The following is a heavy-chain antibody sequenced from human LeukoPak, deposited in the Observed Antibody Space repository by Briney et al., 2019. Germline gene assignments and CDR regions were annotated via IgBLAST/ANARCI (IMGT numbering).Heavy chain of an antibody. J-gene: IGHJ4*02. Sequence: PSETLSLTCTVSGGSISSGGYYWSWIRQHPGKGLEWIGYIYYSGSTYYNPSLKSRVTISVDTSKNQFSLKLSSVTAADTAVYYCASGYSYGYEIASLDYWGQGTLVTVSS. CDR1: GGSISSGGYY. V-gene: IGHV4-31*03. CDR2: IYYSGST. D-gene: IGHD5-18*01. CDR3: ASGYSYGYEIASLDY.